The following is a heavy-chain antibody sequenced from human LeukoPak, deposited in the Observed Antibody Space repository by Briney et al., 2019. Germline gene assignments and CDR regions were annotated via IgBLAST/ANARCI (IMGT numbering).Heavy chain of an antibody. CDR2: IPYDGSNK. Sequence: GGSLRLSCAASGFTFSSYGMHWVRQAPGKGLEWVAFIPYDGSNKYYADSVKGRFTVSRDNSKNTLYLQMNSLRAEDTAVYYCARVDSVGYYDSSGYPDYWGQGTLVTVSS. D-gene: IGHD3-22*01. V-gene: IGHV3-30*02. J-gene: IGHJ4*02. CDR1: GFTFSSYG. CDR3: ARVDSVGYYDSSGYPDY.